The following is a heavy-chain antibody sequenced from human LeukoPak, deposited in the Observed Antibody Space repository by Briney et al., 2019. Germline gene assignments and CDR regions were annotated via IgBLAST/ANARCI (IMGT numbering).Heavy chain of an antibody. V-gene: IGHV1-18*01. CDR1: GYTFTSYG. CDR3: ARDLEYGSGSYYDNWFDP. Sequence: ASVKVSCKASGYTFTSYGISWVRQAPGQGLEWMGWISAYNGNTNCAQKLQGRVTMTTDTSTSTTYMELRSLRSDDTAVYYCARDLEYGSGSYYDNWFDPWGQGTLVTVSS. CDR2: ISAYNGNT. D-gene: IGHD3-10*01. J-gene: IGHJ5*02.